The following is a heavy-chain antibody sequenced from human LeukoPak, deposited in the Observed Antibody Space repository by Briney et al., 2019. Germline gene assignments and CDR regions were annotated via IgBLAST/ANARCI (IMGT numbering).Heavy chain of an antibody. J-gene: IGHJ5*02. CDR2: IKSKTDGGTT. V-gene: IGHV3-15*01. CDR3: TTDLYYDSSGPQPSFDP. CDR1: GFTFSNAW. Sequence: GGSLRLSCAASGFTFSNAWMSWVRQAPGKGLEWVGRIKSKTDGGTTDYAAPVKGRFTISRDDSKNTLYLQMNSLKTEDTAVYYCTTDLYYDSSGPQPSFDPWGQGTLVTVSS. D-gene: IGHD3-22*01.